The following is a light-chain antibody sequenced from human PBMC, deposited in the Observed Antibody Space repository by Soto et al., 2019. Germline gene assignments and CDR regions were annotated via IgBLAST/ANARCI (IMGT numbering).Light chain of an antibody. CDR1: QSISSW. V-gene: IGKV1-5*01. J-gene: IGKJ1*01. CDR3: QQYNRYSPWWT. CDR2: DAS. Sequence: DIQMTQSPSTLSASVGDRVTITCRASQSISSWLAWYQQKPGKAPKLLIYDASSLESGVPSRVSGSGSGTECTRTISSLQHDDFATYYGQQYNRYSPWWTFGQGTKVEIK.